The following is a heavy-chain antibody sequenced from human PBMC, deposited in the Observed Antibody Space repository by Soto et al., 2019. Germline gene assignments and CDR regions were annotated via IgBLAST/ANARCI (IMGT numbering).Heavy chain of an antibody. Sequence: QMQLVQSGPEVKKPGTSVKVSCKASGFTFTSSAMQWVRQARGQRLEWIGWIVVGSGNTNYAQKFQERVTITRDMSPSTAYMELSSLRYEDTAVYYCAADSGIAAAGNYYYYMDVWGKGTTVTVSS. CDR1: GFTFTSSA. D-gene: IGHD6-13*01. CDR3: AADSGIAAAGNYYYYMDV. V-gene: IGHV1-58*02. J-gene: IGHJ6*03. CDR2: IVVGSGNT.